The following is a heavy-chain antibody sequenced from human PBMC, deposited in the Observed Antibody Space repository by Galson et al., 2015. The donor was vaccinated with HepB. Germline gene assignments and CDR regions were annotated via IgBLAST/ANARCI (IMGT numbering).Heavy chain of an antibody. J-gene: IGHJ6*02. CDR2: ISYDGSNK. V-gene: IGHV3-30-3*01. Sequence: LRLSCAASGFTFSSYAMHWVRQAPGKGLEWVAVISYDGSNKYYADSVKGRFTISRDNSKNTLYLQMNSLRAEDTAVYYCADGGYCGSTSCYGGMDVWGQGTTVTVSS. D-gene: IGHD2-2*01. CDR1: GFTFSSYA. CDR3: ADGGYCGSTSCYGGMDV.